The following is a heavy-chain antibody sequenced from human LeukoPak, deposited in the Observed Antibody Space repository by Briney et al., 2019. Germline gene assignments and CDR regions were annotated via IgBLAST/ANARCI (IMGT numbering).Heavy chain of an antibody. D-gene: IGHD2-2*01. CDR1: GYSFTSYW. CDR2: IYPGDSDT. V-gene: IGHV5-51*01. Sequence: GEFLKISCKGSGYSFTSYWIGWVRQMPGKGLEWMGIIYPGDSDTRYSPSFQGQVTISADKSISTAYLQWSSLKASDTAMYYCARLVPAAMYSSSWLGMDVWGQGTTVTVSS. J-gene: IGHJ6*02. CDR3: ARLVPAAMYSSSWLGMDV.